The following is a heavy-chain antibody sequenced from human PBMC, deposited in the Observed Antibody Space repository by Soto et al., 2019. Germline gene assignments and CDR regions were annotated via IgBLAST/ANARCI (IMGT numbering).Heavy chain of an antibody. V-gene: IGHV3-30*18. D-gene: IGHD3-22*01. Sequence: SLRLSCAASGFTFSSYGMHWVRQAPGKGLEWVAVISYDGSNKYYADSVKGRFTISRDNSKNTLYLQMNSLRAEDTAVYYCAKGRNYYDSSEPPAPWGQGTLVTVSS. CDR3: AKGRNYYDSSEPPAP. CDR1: GFTFSSYG. J-gene: IGHJ5*02. CDR2: ISYDGSNK.